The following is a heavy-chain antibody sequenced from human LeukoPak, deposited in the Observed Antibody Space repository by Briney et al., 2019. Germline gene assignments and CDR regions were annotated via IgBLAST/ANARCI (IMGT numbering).Heavy chain of an antibody. V-gene: IGHV1-46*01. Sequence: ASVKVSCKASGYTFTSYYMHWVRQAPGQGLEWMGIINPSGGSTSYAQKFQGRVTMTRDTSTSTVYMELSSLRSKDTAVYYCAKSDLDYFWYFDLWGRGTLVTVSS. J-gene: IGHJ2*01. CDR3: AKSDLDYFWYFDL. CDR2: INPSGGST. D-gene: IGHD3-10*01. CDR1: GYTFTSYY.